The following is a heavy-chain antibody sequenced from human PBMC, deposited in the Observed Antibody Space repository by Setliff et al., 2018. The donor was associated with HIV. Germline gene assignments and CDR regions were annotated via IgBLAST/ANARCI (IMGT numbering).Heavy chain of an antibody. D-gene: IGHD5-18*01. J-gene: IGHJ4*02. Sequence: ASVKVSCKASGYTFTSYAMHWVRQAPGQRLEWMGWINAGNGNTKYSQKFQGRVTITRDTSASTAYMELSSLRSEETAVYYCARAVGYSYAIFDYWGQGTLVTVSS. V-gene: IGHV1-3*01. CDR2: INAGNGNT. CDR3: ARAVGYSYAIFDY. CDR1: GYTFTSYA.